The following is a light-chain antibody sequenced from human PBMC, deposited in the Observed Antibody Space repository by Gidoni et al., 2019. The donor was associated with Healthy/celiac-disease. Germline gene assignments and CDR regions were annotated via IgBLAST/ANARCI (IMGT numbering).Light chain of an antibody. CDR1: RSLLHSNGYKY. Sequence: DSVITQSRLSLPVNPGEPASISCRSSRSLLHSNGYKYLDCYLQKRGQSPQLLIYLGPYRAPGVPDRFSGGGSCTDFTMKISRVEAADVGVYYCMQDLQTLWTFGQGTKVEIK. CDR2: LGP. J-gene: IGKJ1*01. CDR3: MQDLQTLWT. V-gene: IGKV2-28*01.